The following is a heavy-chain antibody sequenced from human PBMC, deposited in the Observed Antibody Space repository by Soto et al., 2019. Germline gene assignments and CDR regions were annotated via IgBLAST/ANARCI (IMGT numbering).Heavy chain of an antibody. CDR2: IYYSGST. D-gene: IGHD1-26*01. CDR1: GGSISSGGYY. Sequence: QVQLQESGPGLVKPSQTLSLTCTVSGGSISSGGYYWSWIRQHPGKGLEWIGYIYYSGSTYYNPSLKSRFTISVDTSKNQFSRKLSSVTAADTAVYYCASDRGRLSLPYWYFDLWGRGTLVTVSS. V-gene: IGHV4-31*03. CDR3: ASDRGRLSLPYWYFDL. J-gene: IGHJ2*01.